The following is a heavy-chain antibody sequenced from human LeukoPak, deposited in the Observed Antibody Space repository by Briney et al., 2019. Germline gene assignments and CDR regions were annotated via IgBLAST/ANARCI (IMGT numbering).Heavy chain of an antibody. CDR2: IYDSGST. D-gene: IGHD3-22*01. CDR1: GGSISSYY. CDR3: ARQSISGSSLSYFDY. J-gene: IGHJ4*02. Sequence: SETLSLTCTVSGGSISSYYWSWIRQPPGKGLEWSGNIYDSGSTNYHPSLKSRLTISVDTSKNQCSLKLSSVTAADTAVYCCARQSISGSSLSYFDYWGEGTLVNVFS. V-gene: IGHV4-59*01.